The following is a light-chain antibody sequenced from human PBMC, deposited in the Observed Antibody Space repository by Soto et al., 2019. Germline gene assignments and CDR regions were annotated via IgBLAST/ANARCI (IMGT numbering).Light chain of an antibody. CDR3: QKYSSVPI. J-gene: IGKJ3*01. Sequence: DIQMTQSPTSLSASVGDRVTITCRASQGIRNFVAWYQQKPGKAPKLLIYAASTLQSGVPSRFSGSGSGTDFTLTINSLQPEDVATYACQKYSSVPIFGPGKKVEIK. V-gene: IGKV1-27*01. CDR2: AAS. CDR1: QGIRNF.